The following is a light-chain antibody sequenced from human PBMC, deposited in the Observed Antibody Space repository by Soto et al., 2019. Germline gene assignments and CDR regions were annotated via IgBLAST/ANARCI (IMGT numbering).Light chain of an antibody. CDR2: ENN. CDR1: SSNIGNNY. CDR3: GTWDSSPSASWV. J-gene: IGLJ3*02. V-gene: IGLV1-51*02. Sequence: QSVLTQPPSVSAAPGQKVTISCSGSSSNIGNNYVSWYQQLPGTAPKLLIYENNKRPSGIPDRFSGSKSGTSATLGITGLQTGDEADYYCGTWDSSPSASWVFGGGTKVTVL.